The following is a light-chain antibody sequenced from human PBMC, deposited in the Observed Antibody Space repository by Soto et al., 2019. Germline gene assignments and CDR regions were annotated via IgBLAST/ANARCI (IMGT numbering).Light chain of an antibody. J-gene: IGLJ3*02. V-gene: IGLV2-8*01. CDR1: SSDVGGYNS. Sequence: QSALTQPASVSASPGQSITISCTGTSSDVGGYNSVSWYQQHPGKAPKLMIYEVSERPSGVPDRFSGSKSGNTASLTVSGLQAEDEAEYYCSSYAGSNIWVFGGGTKLTVL. CDR3: SSYAGSNIWV. CDR2: EVS.